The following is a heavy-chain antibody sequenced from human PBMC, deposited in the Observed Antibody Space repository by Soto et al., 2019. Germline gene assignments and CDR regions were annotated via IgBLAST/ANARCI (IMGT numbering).Heavy chain of an antibody. CDR2: INPSGAGT. J-gene: IGHJ6*02. V-gene: IGHV1-46*01. Sequence: ASVKVSCKASGYTFTTYYIHWVRQAPGQGLQWMGVINPSGAGTSYAQRFQGRVTVTRDKSTSTVYMELSSLRSEDTAVYYCARDTRDYSNSDYHYYGMDVWGQGTTVTVLL. CDR1: GYTFTTYY. CDR3: ARDTRDYSNSDYHYYGMDV. D-gene: IGHD4-4*01.